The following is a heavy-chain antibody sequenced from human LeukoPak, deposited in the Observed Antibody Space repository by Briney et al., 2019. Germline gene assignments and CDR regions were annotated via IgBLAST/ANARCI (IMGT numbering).Heavy chain of an antibody. CDR2: INQDGSGT. V-gene: IGHV3-7*05. J-gene: IGHJ4*02. D-gene: IGHD3/OR15-3a*01. CDR1: GFTFNSYW. Sequence: PGGSLRLSCAASGFTFNSYWMNWVRQAPGKGLEWVANINQDGSGTYYVDSVKGRFTISRDSAQNSLYLQMNSLGDEDTAVYYCTKASGFVDWLPDYWGQGTLVTVSS. CDR3: TKASGFVDWLPDY.